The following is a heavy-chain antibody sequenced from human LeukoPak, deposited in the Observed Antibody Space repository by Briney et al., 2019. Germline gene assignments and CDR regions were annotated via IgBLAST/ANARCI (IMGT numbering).Heavy chain of an antibody. CDR1: GYTFTGYY. D-gene: IGHD2-15*01. V-gene: IGHV1-2*04. CDR2: INPNSGGT. J-gene: IGHJ4*02. CDR3: ARAPGYCSGGSCYSGVFDY. Sequence: ASVKVSCKASGYTFTGYYMHWVRQAPGQGLEWMGWINPNSGGTNYAQKFQGWVTMTRDTSISTAYMELSGLRSDDTAVYYCARAPGYCSGGSCYSGVFDYWGQGTLVTVSS.